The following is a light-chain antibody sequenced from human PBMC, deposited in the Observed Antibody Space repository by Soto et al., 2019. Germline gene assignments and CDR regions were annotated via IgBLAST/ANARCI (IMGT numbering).Light chain of an antibody. Sequence: DVGRIQYPASLAVSLGERATINCKSSQSFLLIVSNKNYLAWFQQKPGPPPKLLIYWASFRESGVPDRFSGSGSGTDFTLTICSLQAEDVALYYCLQYALSPRTFCQG. CDR3: LQYALSPRT. CDR1: QSFLLIVSNKNY. V-gene: IGKV4-1*01. CDR2: WAS. J-gene: IGKJ1*01.